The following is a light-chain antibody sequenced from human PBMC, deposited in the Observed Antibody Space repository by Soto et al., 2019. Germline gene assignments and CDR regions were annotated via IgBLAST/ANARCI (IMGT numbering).Light chain of an antibody. CDR1: QSINNW. Sequence: DIQMTQSPFTLSASVGDRVTITCRASQSINNWLAWYQQKPGKAPKLLIYKASSLESGVPSRFSGSVSGKKFTHTISSLQPDDFATYYCQQYNNYSWTFGQGTKVEIK. V-gene: IGKV1-5*03. CDR3: QQYNNYSWT. J-gene: IGKJ1*01. CDR2: KAS.